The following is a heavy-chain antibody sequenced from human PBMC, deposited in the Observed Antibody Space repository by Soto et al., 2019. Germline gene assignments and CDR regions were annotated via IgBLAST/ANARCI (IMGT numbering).Heavy chain of an antibody. J-gene: IGHJ4*02. V-gene: IGHV3-30*18. CDR1: GFTFSHYG. CDR3: AKEEMATIDY. Sequence: QVQLVESGGGVVQPGRSLRLSCAASGFTFSHYGMQWVRQAPGKGLEWVAVISYDGSNKYYADSVKGRFTISRDNSKDTLFLQMNSLRAEVTAVYFCAKEEMATIDYWGQGSLVTVSS. CDR2: ISYDGSNK.